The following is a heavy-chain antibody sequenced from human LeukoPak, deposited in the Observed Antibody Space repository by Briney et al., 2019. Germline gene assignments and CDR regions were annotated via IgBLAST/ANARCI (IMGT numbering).Heavy chain of an antibody. D-gene: IGHD4-17*01. Sequence: GGSLRLSCASSGFTFSNYVLYWVRQAPGKGLEWVAGMSHDGSKIYYADPVKGRFTVSRDNSKNTLYLQMNSLRAEDTAVYYCARGFMTKVTFDSWGQGTLVTVSS. CDR2: MSHDGSKI. CDR1: GFTFSNYV. V-gene: IGHV3-30*03. J-gene: IGHJ4*02. CDR3: ARGFMTKVTFDS.